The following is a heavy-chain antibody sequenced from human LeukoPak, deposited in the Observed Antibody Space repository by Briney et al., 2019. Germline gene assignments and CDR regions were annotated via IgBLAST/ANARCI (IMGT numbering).Heavy chain of an antibody. Sequence: GGSLRLSCAASGFIVSSNYMTWVRQAPGKGLEWVSVIYTGGSTYYADSVKGRFTISRDNAKNTLYLEMNSLRAEDTAVYYCVRDYNSLRPLDYWGQGNLVTVSS. CDR1: GFIVSSNY. D-gene: IGHD6-6*01. CDR3: VRDYNSLRPLDY. J-gene: IGHJ4*02. V-gene: IGHV3-53*01. CDR2: IYTGGST.